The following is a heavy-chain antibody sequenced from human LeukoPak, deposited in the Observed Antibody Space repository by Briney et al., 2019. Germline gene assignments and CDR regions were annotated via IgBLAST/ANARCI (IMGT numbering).Heavy chain of an antibody. CDR1: GFTFSSYS. Sequence: PGGSLRLSCAASGFTFSSYSMNWVRQAPGKGLEWVSSISSSSSYIYYADSVKGRFTISRDNAKNSLYLQMNSLRAEDTAVYYCARVTSPCYDILTVDFDYWGQGTLVTVSS. J-gene: IGHJ4*02. D-gene: IGHD3-9*01. CDR3: ARVTSPCYDILTVDFDY. CDR2: ISSSSSYI. V-gene: IGHV3-21*01.